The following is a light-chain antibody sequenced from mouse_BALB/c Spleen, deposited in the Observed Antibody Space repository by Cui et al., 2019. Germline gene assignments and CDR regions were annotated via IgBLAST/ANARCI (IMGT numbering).Light chain of an antibody. CDR1: QTIGTW. V-gene: IGKV12-98*01. J-gene: IGKJ4*01. CDR3: QQLYITPFT. Sequence: IQMNESPASQCAFLGESVTITCLESQTIGTWLAWYQLKPVKSPQLLIYAATSLADGVPSRFSDSRSGTKFSFKISSLQAEDFVSYYCQQLYITPFTFGSRTKLEIK. CDR2: AAT.